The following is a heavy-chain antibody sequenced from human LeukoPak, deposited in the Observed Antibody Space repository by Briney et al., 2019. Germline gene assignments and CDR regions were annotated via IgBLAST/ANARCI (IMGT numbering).Heavy chain of an antibody. V-gene: IGHV3-23*01. Sequence: GGSLRLSCAASGFTFSSDSMTWVRQAPGKGLGWVSIINNNGVSTFYAAPVKGRFTLSRDYSKNTLYLHINSLSAEDTAVYYCANHETTVTTGGNGYWGQGTLVTVSS. CDR2: INNNGVST. D-gene: IGHD4-17*01. J-gene: IGHJ4*02. CDR3: ANHETTVTTGGNGY. CDR1: GFTFSSDS.